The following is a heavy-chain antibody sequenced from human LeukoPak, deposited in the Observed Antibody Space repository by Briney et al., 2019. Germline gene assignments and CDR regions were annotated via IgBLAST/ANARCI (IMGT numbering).Heavy chain of an antibody. V-gene: IGHV3-23*01. CDR3: AKRSGSSGYYTLFDY. CDR2: ISGSGGST. Sequence: PGGSLRLSCAASGFTFNSYAMNWVRQATGKGLEWVSGISGSGGSTDYADSVKGRFTISRDNSKNTVYVQMNSLRAEDTAVYYCAKRSGSSGYYTLFDYWGQGTLVTVSS. J-gene: IGHJ4*02. CDR1: GFTFNSYA. D-gene: IGHD3-22*01.